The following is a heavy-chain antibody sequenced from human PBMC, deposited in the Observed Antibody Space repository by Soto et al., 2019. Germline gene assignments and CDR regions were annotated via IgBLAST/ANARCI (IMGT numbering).Heavy chain of an antibody. D-gene: IGHD1-26*01. J-gene: IGHJ4*02. Sequence: SETLSLTCTVSGDSVSGYYWSWVRQPPGKGLEWIGYMYSSGGTNYNPSFRGRVSISVDTSANQVSLMLSFVTAADTALYYCARVVAGATGYFPHWGQGTPVTVSS. CDR1: GDSVSGYY. V-gene: IGHV4-59*02. CDR3: ARVVAGATGYFPH. CDR2: MYSSGGT.